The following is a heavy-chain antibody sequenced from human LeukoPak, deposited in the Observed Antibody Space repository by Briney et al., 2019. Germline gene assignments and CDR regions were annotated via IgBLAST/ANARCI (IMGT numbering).Heavy chain of an antibody. Sequence: GGSLRLSCAASEFTFSSYSMNWVRQAPGKGLEWVSYITNSGNSKSYADSVKGRFTISRDNAKNSLYLQMNSLRAEDTAVYYCARGSTYYDSSGQVPFDYWGQGTLVTVSS. CDR3: ARGSTYYDSSGQVPFDY. D-gene: IGHD3-22*01. V-gene: IGHV3-48*01. CDR1: EFTFSSYS. CDR2: ITNSGNSK. J-gene: IGHJ4*02.